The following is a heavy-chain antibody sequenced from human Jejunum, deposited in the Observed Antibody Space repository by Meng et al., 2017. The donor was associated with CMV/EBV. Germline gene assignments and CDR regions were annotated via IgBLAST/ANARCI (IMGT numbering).Heavy chain of an antibody. V-gene: IGHV3-21*01. CDR1: YA. CDR3: ASGFCGSTTCYREFDY. CDR2: ISTHSTYI. J-gene: IGHJ4*02. Sequence: YAMHWVRQAPGKGLEWVSGISTHSTYISYADSVKGRFTISRDNAKNSLYLQVDSLRAEDTAVYYCASGFCGSTTCYREFDYWGQGTLVTVSS. D-gene: IGHD2-2*01.